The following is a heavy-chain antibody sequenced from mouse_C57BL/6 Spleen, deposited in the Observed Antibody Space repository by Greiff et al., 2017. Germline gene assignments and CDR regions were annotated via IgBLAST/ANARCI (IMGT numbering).Heavy chain of an antibody. CDR3: ARYYGSSYSYWYFDV. D-gene: IGHD1-1*01. CDR2: IHPNSGST. J-gene: IGHJ1*03. Sequence: VQLQQPGAELVKPGASVKLSCKASGYTFTSYWMHWVKQRPGQGLEWIGMIHPNSGSTNYNEKFKSKATLTVDKSSSTAYMQLSSLTSEDSAVYYCARYYGSSYSYWYFDVWGTGTTVTVSS. CDR1: GYTFTSYW. V-gene: IGHV1-64*01.